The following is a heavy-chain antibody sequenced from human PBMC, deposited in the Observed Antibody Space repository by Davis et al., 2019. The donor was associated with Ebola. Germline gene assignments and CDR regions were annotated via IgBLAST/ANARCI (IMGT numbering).Heavy chain of an antibody. CDR2: ISSSGGTI. CDR3: ARDRRRVLELYGMDV. D-gene: IGHD1-7*01. V-gene: IGHV3-11*01. Sequence: GGSLRLSCAASEFTSSDYYMSWIRQAPGKGLEWVSYISSSGGTIYYADSVKGRFTISRDNAKNSLYLQMNSLRAEDTAVYYCARDRRRVLELYGMDVWGKGTTVTVSS. J-gene: IGHJ6*04. CDR1: EFTSSDYY.